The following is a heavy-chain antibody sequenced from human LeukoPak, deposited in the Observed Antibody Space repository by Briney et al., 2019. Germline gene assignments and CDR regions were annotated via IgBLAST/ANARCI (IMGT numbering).Heavy chain of an antibody. V-gene: IGHV4-59*08. CDR1: GGSISTYR. J-gene: IGHJ4*02. CDR3: ARLNYDILTGYRQPFDY. Sequence: SETLSLTCTVSGGSISTYRWSWIRQSPGKGLEWIGYISYSGSTYYNPSLKSRVTISVDTSKNQFSLKLSSVTAADTAVYYCARLNYDILTGYRQPFDYWGQGTLVTVSS. CDR2: ISYSGST. D-gene: IGHD3-9*01.